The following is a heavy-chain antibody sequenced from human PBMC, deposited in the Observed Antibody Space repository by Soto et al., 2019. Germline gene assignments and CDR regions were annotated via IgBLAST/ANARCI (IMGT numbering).Heavy chain of an antibody. V-gene: IGHV1-18*01. CDR3: ARDNGGITGTSATYYYYMEV. CDR2: ISAYNGNT. Sequence: ASVKVSCKASGYTFTCYGICWVRQAPGQGLEWMGWISAYNGNTNYAQKLQGRVTMTTDTSTSTAYMELRSLRSDDTAVYYCARDNGGITGTSATYYYYMEVWGKGTTVTVSS. J-gene: IGHJ6*03. CDR1: GYTFTCYG. D-gene: IGHD1-7*01.